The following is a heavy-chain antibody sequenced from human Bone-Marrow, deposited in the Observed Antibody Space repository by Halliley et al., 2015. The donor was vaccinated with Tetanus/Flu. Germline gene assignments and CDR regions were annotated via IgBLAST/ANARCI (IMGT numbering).Heavy chain of an antibody. J-gene: IGHJ4*02. D-gene: IGHD3-22*01. V-gene: IGHV3-23*01. Sequence: GGTYYAVSVKGRFTGSRENSKNTLYLQMNSLRAEDTAVYYCARGRQPWTSYESSPYYRHPPDCWGQGTLVTVSS. CDR3: ARGRQPWTSYESSPYYRHPPDC. CDR2: GGT.